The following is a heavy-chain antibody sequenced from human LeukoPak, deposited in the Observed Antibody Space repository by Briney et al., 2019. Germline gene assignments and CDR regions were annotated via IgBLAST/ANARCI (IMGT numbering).Heavy chain of an antibody. D-gene: IGHD2-2*01. V-gene: IGHV3-23*01. CDR2: ISGSGGST. CDR3: ARGRCSTTNCYGFNWFGP. Sequence: GGSLRLSCAASGFTFSSYAMSWVRQAPGKGLEWVSAISGSGGSTYYADSVKGRFTISRDNSKNSLYLQMNSLRAEDTALYYCARGRCSTTNCYGFNWFGPWGQGTLVTVSS. CDR1: GFTFSSYA. J-gene: IGHJ5*02.